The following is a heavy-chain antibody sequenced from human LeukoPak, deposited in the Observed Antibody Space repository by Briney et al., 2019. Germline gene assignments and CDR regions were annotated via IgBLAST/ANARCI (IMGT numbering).Heavy chain of an antibody. D-gene: IGHD2-2*01. CDR2: IDPSDSYT. J-gene: IGHJ4*02. V-gene: IGHV5-10-1*04. CDR1: GYSFTSYW. Sequence: GESLKISCKGSGYSFTSYWISWVRQMPGKGLEWMARIDPSDSYTNYSPSFQGQVTMSADKSINTAYLQWSSLKASDTAMYYCARRQGCSSTSCPPDSWGQGTLVTVSS. CDR3: ARRQGCSSTSCPPDS.